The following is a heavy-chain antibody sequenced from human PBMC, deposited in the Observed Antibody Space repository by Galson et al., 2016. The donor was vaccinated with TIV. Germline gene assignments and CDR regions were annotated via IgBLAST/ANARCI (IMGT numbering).Heavy chain of an antibody. Sequence: SVQVSCKASGYFFNSYGLTGLRQAPGQGLEWMGLISGYNGNANYAQKFQGRVTMTTDTSTSTSYLEWRNLRSDDTAIYFCVRKAGSGWYDYWGQGTLVTVSS. CDR2: ISGYNGNA. V-gene: IGHV1-18*01. J-gene: IGHJ4*02. D-gene: IGHD6-19*01. CDR1: GYFFNSYG. CDR3: VRKAGSGWYDY.